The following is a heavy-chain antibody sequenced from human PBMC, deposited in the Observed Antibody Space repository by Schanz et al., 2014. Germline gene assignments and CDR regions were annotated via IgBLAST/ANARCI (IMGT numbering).Heavy chain of an antibody. V-gene: IGHV3-23*04. CDR1: GFTFSSYW. CDR3: AKTPREYCNYDNCPNWFDS. J-gene: IGHJ5*01. D-gene: IGHD2-15*01. CDR2: ISGGGGTT. Sequence: EVQLVQSGGGLVQPGGSLRLSCAASGFTFSSYWMHWVRQVPGQGLEWVSAISGGGGTTYYKDSVKGRFTISRDKSKNTLYLQMNSLRAEDTAVYYCAKTPREYCNYDNCPNWFDSWGQGTLVTASS.